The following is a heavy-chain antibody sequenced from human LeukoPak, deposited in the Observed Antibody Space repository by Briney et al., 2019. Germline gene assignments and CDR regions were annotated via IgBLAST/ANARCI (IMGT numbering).Heavy chain of an antibody. CDR1: GYSLSTYW. D-gene: IGHD1-26*01. V-gene: IGHV5-51*01. CDR3: ATRPAFSGSWYFDY. CDR2: IFPGDSDT. Sequence: PGESLKISCKGSGYSLSTYWIAWVRPMPGKGLEWMGIIFPGDSDTRYSPSFQGQVIISADKSVSTAYLQWSSLKASDTAMYYCATRPAFSGSWYFDYWGQGTLVTVSS. J-gene: IGHJ4*02.